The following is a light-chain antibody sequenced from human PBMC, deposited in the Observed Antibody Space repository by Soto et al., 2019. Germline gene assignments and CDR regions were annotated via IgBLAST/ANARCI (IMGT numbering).Light chain of an antibody. J-gene: IGLJ2*01. CDR1: TSNIGSNS. CDR2: SND. V-gene: IGLV1-44*01. CDR3: AGWDDSLNGVL. Sequence: QSVLTQPPSASGTPGQRVAISCSGSTSNIGSNSVNWYHQLPGTAPKLLIYSNDQRPSGVPDRFSGSKSGTSASLAISGLQSEDEADYYCAGWDDSLNGVLFGGGTKLTVL.